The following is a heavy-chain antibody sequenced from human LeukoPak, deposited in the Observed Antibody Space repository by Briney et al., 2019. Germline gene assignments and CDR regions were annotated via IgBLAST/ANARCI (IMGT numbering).Heavy chain of an antibody. CDR3: ARGYGSGSRDF. CDR1: GGSISPFY. CDR2: IYSTGNT. J-gene: IGHJ3*01. D-gene: IGHD3-10*01. V-gene: IGHV4-59*08. Sequence: SETLSLTCTVSGGSISPFYWSWIRQPPGKGLEWIGYIYSTGNTNYKPSLKSRVTMSVDTSKNQFSLNLKFVTAADTAVYYCARGYGSGSRDFWGQGTMVIVSS.